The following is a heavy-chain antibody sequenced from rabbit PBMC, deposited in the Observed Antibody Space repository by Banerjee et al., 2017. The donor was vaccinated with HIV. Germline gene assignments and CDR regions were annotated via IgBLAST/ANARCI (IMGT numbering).Heavy chain of an antibody. J-gene: IGHJ4*01. D-gene: IGHD4-1*01. CDR2: INAITGKA. CDR1: GFSFSNKAV. CDR3: ARETSSGWGIISFYFSL. Sequence: QEQLVESGGGLVKPEGSLKLSCTASGFSFSNKAVMCWVRQAPGKGLEWIACINAITGKAVYASWAKGRFTISKTSSTTVTLQMTSPTAADTATYFCARETSSGWGIISFYFSLWGPGTLVTVS. V-gene: IGHV1S45*01.